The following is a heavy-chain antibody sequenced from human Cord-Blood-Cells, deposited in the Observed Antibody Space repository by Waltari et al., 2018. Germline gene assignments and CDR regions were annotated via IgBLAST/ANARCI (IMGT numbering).Heavy chain of an antibody. CDR2: IIPIFGTA. J-gene: IGHJ4*02. CDR1: GGTFSSYA. Sequence: QVQLVQSGAEVKKPGSSVKVSCKASGGTFSSYAISWVRQAPGQGLEWMGGIIPIFGTANCEQKFQGRVTITADESTSTAYMELSSLRSEDTAVYYCAVSLRREQQLDYWGQGTLVTVSS. D-gene: IGHD6-13*01. CDR3: AVSLRREQQLDY. V-gene: IGHV1-69*01.